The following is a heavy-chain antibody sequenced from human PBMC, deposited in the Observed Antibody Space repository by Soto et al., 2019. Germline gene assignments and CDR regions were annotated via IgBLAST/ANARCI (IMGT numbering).Heavy chain of an antibody. Sequence: GGSLRLSCAASGFTFNNYAMSWVRQAPGKGLEWVSAISANGQGIYYADSVKGRFIISRDNSKNTVLLHMDSLTAEDTAVYYCAKDRDYPRDYFHYWGQGTLVTVSS. CDR3: AKDRDYPRDYFHY. CDR2: ISANGQGI. V-gene: IGHV3-23*01. CDR1: GFTFNNYA. J-gene: IGHJ4*02. D-gene: IGHD3-10*01.